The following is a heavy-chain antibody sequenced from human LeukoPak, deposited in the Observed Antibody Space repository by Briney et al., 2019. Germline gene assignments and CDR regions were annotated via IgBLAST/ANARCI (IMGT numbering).Heavy chain of an antibody. CDR1: GGSFSGYY. CDR2: INHSGST. D-gene: IGHD1-7*01. CDR3: ARFLGNNWNYVRWFDP. V-gene: IGHV4-34*01. Sequence: SETLSLTCAVYGGSFSGYYWSWIRQPPGKGLEWIGEINHSGSTNYNPSLKSRVTISVDTSKNQFSLKLSSVTAADTAVCYCARFLGNNWNYVRWFDPWGQGTLVTVSS. J-gene: IGHJ5*02.